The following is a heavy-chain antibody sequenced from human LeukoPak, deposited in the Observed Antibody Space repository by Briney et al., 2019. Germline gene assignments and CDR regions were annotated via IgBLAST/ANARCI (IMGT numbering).Heavy chain of an antibody. J-gene: IGHJ4*02. V-gene: IGHV4-39*01. CDR2: IYYSGST. CDR3: ARYYYGSGSTTNFDY. CDR1: GGSISSSSYY. D-gene: IGHD3-10*01. Sequence: SETLSLTCTVSGGSISSSSYYWGWIRQPPGKGLEWIGNIYYSGSTYYNPSLKSRVTMSVDTSKNQFSLKLSSVTAADTAVYYCARYYYGSGSTTNFDYWGQGTLVTVSS.